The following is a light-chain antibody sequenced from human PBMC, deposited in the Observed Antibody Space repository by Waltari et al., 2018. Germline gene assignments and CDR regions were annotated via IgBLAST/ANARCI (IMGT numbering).Light chain of an antibody. V-gene: IGLV8-61*01. J-gene: IGLJ3*02. CDR1: SGSVPTSYH. Sequence: QTVVTQEPSFSVSPGGTITLTCGLNSGSVPTSYHPSWYQQTPGQAPRTLIYSTSTRSSGVPDRFSGSILGNRAALTITGAQADDESDYYCVLYMGSGISVFGGGTKLTVL. CDR3: VLYMGSGISV. CDR2: STS.